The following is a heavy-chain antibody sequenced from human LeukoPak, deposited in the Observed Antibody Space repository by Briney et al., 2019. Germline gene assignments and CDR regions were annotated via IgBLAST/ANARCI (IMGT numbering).Heavy chain of an antibody. J-gene: IGHJ4*02. CDR1: GFTFSHVW. D-gene: IGHD6-13*01. V-gene: IGHV3-7*01. CDR3: ARDYIAAAGTCDY. Sequence: GGSLRLSCAASGFTFSHVWMSWVRQAPGKGLEWVANIKQDGSEKYYVDSVKGRFTISRDNAKNSLYLQMNSLRAEDTAVYYCARDYIAAAGTCDYWGQGALVTVSS. CDR2: IKQDGSEK.